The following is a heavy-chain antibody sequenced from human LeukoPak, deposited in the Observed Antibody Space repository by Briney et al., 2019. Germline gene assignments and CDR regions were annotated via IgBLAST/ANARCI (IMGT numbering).Heavy chain of an antibody. CDR3: ARDTCGCGSGWHLYWYFDL. J-gene: IGHJ2*01. CDR2: ISSNGGSI. V-gene: IGHV3-64*01. Sequence: GGSLRLSCAASGFTFSDYAMHWVRQAPGKELEYVSAISSNGGSIHYANSVKGRFTISRDNSKNTLYLQLDSLRAEDMAVYYCARDTCGCGSGWHLYWYFDLWGRGTLVTVSS. D-gene: IGHD6-19*01. CDR1: GFTFSDYA.